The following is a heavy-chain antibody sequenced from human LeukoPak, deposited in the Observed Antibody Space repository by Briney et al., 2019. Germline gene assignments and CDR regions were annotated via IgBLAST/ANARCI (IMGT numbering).Heavy chain of an antibody. J-gene: IGHJ5*02. CDR3: ARSLTAVNWFDP. CDR1: GGSISSYC. V-gene: IGHV4-59*08. Sequence: SETLSLTCTVSGGSISSYCWSWIRQPPGKGLEWIGYIYYSGSTNYNPSLKSRVTISVDTSKSQFSLNLSSVTAADTAVYYCARSLTAVNWFDPWGQGTLVTVSS. CDR2: IYYSGST. D-gene: IGHD7-27*01.